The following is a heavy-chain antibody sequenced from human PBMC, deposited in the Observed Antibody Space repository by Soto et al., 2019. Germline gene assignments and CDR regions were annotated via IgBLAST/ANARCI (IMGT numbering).Heavy chain of an antibody. Sequence: SETLSLTCAVYGGSFSGYYWSWIRQPPGKGLEWIGEINHSGSTNYNPSLKSRVTISVDTSKNQFSLKLSSVTAADTAVYYCARGGPVAPPKFDPWGQGTLVTVSS. V-gene: IGHV4-34*01. J-gene: IGHJ5*02. D-gene: IGHD6-19*01. CDR1: GGSFSGYY. CDR3: ARGGPVAPPKFDP. CDR2: INHSGST.